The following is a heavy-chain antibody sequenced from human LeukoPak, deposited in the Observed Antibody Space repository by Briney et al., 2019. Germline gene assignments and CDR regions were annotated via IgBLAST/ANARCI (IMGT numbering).Heavy chain of an antibody. V-gene: IGHV3-74*01. CDR3: ARDFSSLLYYDIGG. Sequence: RSGGSLRLSCAASGFTFSSYWMHWVRQAPGKGLVWVSRINSDGSSTRYADSVKGRFTISRDNAKNTLYLQMNSLRAEDTAVYYCARDFSSLLYYDIGGWGQGTLVTVSS. CDR1: GFTFSSYW. D-gene: IGHD3-22*01. J-gene: IGHJ4*02. CDR2: INSDGSST.